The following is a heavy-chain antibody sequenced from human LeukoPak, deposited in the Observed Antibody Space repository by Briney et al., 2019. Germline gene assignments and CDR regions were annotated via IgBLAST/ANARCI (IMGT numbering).Heavy chain of an antibody. D-gene: IGHD6-13*01. J-gene: IGHJ4*02. CDR1: GFTFSSYA. CDR3: VKDIKGGSTWYAFDY. V-gene: IGHV3-30-3*01. Sequence: GGSLRLSCAASGFTFSSYAMHWVRQAPGKGLEWVAVISYDGSNKYYADSVKGRFTISRDNSKNTLYLQMNSLRAEDTALYYCVKDIKGGSTWYAFDYWGQGTLVTVSS. CDR2: ISYDGSNK.